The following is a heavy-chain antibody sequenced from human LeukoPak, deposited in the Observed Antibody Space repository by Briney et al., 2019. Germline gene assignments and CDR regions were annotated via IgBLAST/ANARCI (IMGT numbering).Heavy chain of an antibody. CDR3: ARGQDIVVVPAQGGMDV. J-gene: IGHJ6*02. Sequence: PSETLSLTCAVYGGSFSGYYWSWIRQPPGKGLEWIGEINHSGSTNYNPSLKSRVTISVDTSKNQFSLKLSSVTAADTAVYYCARGQDIVVVPAQGGMDVWGQGTTVTVSS. CDR2: INHSGST. V-gene: IGHV4-34*01. CDR1: GGSFSGYY. D-gene: IGHD2-2*01.